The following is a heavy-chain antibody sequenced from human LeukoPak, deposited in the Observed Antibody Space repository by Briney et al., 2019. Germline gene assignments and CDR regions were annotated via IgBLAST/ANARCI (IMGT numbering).Heavy chain of an antibody. J-gene: IGHJ4*02. Sequence: ASVKVSCKASGGTFSTYAIRWVRQAPGQGLEWVGRIVPNLGTTNYAQNFQGRVTMTADTSTTTAYMELSSLRSEDTAVYYCARVPQGSSWPYYFDYWGKGTLVTVSS. CDR1: GGTFSTYA. CDR2: IVPNLGTT. V-gene: IGHV1-69*04. D-gene: IGHD6-13*01. CDR3: ARVPQGSSWPYYFDY.